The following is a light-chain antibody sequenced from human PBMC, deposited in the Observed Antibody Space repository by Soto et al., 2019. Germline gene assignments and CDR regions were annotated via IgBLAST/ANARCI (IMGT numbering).Light chain of an antibody. CDR1: QSVSSSY. V-gene: IGKV3-20*01. CDR3: QPYGTSLPFT. CDR2: AAS. J-gene: IGKJ2*01. Sequence: ELVLTQSPGTLSLSPGERATLSCRASQSVSSSYLAWYQQKPGQAPRLLIYAASSRATGIPDRFSGSGSRTDFTLTISRLEPEDFGVYFCQPYGTSLPFTFGQGTKVEIK.